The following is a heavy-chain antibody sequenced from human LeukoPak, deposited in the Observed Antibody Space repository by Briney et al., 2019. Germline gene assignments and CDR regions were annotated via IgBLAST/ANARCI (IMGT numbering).Heavy chain of an antibody. CDR1: GHTFTSYG. J-gene: IGHJ4*02. CDR2: ISAYNGNT. V-gene: IGHV1-18*04. Sequence: ASVKVSCKASGHTFTSYGISWVRQAPGQGLEWMGWISAYNGNTDYAQKLQGRVTMTTDTSTSTAYMELRSLRSDDTAVYYCARDLNRYFDWLLHLDYWGQGTLVTVSS. D-gene: IGHD3-9*01. CDR3: ARDLNRYFDWLLHLDY.